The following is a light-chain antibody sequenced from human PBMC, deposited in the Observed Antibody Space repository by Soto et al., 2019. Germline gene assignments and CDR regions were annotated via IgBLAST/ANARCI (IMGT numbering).Light chain of an antibody. CDR3: QHYSTVWA. V-gene: IGKV1-5*01. J-gene: IGKJ1*01. CDR2: DAS. CDR1: QSISTG. Sequence: DIQMTQSPSTLSSSVGDRVTITCRASQSISTGLAWYQQKPGKAPNLLIYDASTLESGVPSRFSGSGSGTEFTLTISSLQPGDFATYYCQHYSTVWAFGQGTKV.